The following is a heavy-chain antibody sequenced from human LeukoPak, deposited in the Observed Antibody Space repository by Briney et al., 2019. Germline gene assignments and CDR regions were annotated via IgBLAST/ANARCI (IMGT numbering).Heavy chain of an antibody. CDR2: ISYDGSNK. Sequence: GGSLRLSCAASGFTFSSYAMHWVRQAPGKGLEWVAVISYDGSNKYYADSVKGRFTISRDNSKNTLYLQMNSLRAEDTAVYYCARDEVVVVAAIGLQKGAWYYYGMDVWGQGTTVTVSS. J-gene: IGHJ6*02. CDR3: ARDEVVVVAAIGLQKGAWYYYGMDV. V-gene: IGHV3-30-3*01. D-gene: IGHD2-15*01. CDR1: GFTFSSYA.